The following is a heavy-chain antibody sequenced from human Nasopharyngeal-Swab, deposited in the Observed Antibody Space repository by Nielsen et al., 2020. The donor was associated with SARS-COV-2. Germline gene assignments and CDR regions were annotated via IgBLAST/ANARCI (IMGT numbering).Heavy chain of an antibody. Sequence: IRQSPSRGLEWLGRTYYRSKWYNDYAVSVKSRITINPDTSKNQFSLQLNSVTPEDTAVYYCARARIHYDFWSGSLWYYGMDVWGQGTTVTVSS. D-gene: IGHD3-3*01. CDR2: TYYRSKWYN. CDR3: ARARIHYDFWSGSLWYYGMDV. J-gene: IGHJ6*02. V-gene: IGHV6-1*01.